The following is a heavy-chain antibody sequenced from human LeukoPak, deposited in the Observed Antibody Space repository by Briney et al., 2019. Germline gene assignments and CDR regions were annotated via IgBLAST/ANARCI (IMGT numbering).Heavy chain of an antibody. V-gene: IGHV1-18*01. CDR3: ARHVTIMSRITIVRGRKDVGFDY. D-gene: IGHD3-10*01. J-gene: IGHJ4*02. Sequence: ASVKVSCKASGYTFTSYGISWVRQAPGQGLEWMGWISAYNGNTNYAQKLQGRVTMTTDTSTSTAYMELRSLRSDDTAVYYCARHVTIMSRITIVRGRKDVGFDYWGQGTLVTVSS. CDR2: ISAYNGNT. CDR1: GYTFTSYG.